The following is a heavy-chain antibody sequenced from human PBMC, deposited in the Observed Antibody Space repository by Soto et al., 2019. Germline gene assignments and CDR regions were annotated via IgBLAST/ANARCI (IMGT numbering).Heavy chain of an antibody. V-gene: IGHV6-1*01. Sequence: QVMRQQSGAGLVKPSQTLSLTCAISGDSVSSNSTAWNWIRQSPSRGLEWLGRTYYRSKNYNDYALSVTSRITINPDTCKNQSSLQQNSVTPEDTAVYYCARGPIGVTGTGVFDSCGQGTLVTVSS. CDR2: TYYRSKNYN. CDR3: ARGPIGVTGTGVFDS. D-gene: IGHD6-19*01. J-gene: IGHJ4*02. CDR1: GDSVSSNSTA.